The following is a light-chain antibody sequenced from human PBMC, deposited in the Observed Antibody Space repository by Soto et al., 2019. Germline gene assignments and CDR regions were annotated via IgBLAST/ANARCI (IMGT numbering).Light chain of an antibody. CDR2: ATS. J-gene: IGKJ3*01. CDR3: QQYGRSAIFT. V-gene: IGKV3-15*01. CDR1: QTVSSN. Sequence: RVMTQSPATLSASPGEKIALSCRASQTVSSNLAWYQHKPGRAPRLLIYATSTRATDVSARFSGSGDGTEFTLTISSLQPEDFAVYYCQQYGRSAIFTLGPGTTV.